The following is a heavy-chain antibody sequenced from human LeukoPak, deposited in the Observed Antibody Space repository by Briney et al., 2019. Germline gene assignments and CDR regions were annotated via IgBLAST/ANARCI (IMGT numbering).Heavy chain of an antibody. Sequence: GGSLRLSCAASGFTFRSYAMHWVRQAPGKGLEWVAAISLDGSNKYYADSVKGRFTISRDNSKNTLYMQMNSLRAEDTAVYYCARGPSGYHNTGGQGTLVTVSS. V-gene: IGHV3-30*04. CDR1: GFTFRSYA. D-gene: IGHD5-12*01. CDR3: ARGPSGYHNT. CDR2: ISLDGSNK. J-gene: IGHJ4*02.